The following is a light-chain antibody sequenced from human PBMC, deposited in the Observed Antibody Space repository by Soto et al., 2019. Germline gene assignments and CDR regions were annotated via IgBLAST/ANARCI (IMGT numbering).Light chain of an antibody. CDR1: QDIRNY. V-gene: IGKV1-33*01. J-gene: IGKJ5*01. Sequence: DIPMPQSPSSLSTSIGDRFTITCQASQDIRNYLNCYQQKPGKAPKLLIYDASNLETGVPSRFSGSGSGTDGTFTISSLQPEESATDYCQQSDNLPITFGQGTRLEIK. CDR3: QQSDNLPIT. CDR2: DAS.